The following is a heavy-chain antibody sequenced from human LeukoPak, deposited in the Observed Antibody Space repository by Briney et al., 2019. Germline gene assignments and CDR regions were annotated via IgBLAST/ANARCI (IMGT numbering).Heavy chain of an antibody. CDR3: AKAWVWGSLRGDAFDV. CDR2: VSSSSSTI. CDR1: GFTFSSYS. V-gene: IGHV3-48*04. Sequence: PGGSLRLSCAASGFTFSSYSMNWVRQAPGKGLEWVSYVSSSSSTIYYADSVKGRFTISRDNAKSSLYLQMNSLRPGDMALYYCAKAWVWGSLRGDAFDVWGQGTMVTISS. D-gene: IGHD7-27*01. J-gene: IGHJ3*01.